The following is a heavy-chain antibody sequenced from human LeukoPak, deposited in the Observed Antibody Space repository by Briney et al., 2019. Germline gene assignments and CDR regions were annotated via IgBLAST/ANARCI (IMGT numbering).Heavy chain of an antibody. CDR2: ISSSSSTI. D-gene: IGHD3-22*01. J-gene: IGHJ3*02. CDR1: GFTFSSYS. CDR3: ARDSVTDSSGYYFPNLAEAFDI. V-gene: IGHV3-48*01. Sequence: PGGSLRLSCAASGFTFSSYSMNWVRQAPGKGLEWVSYISSSSSTIYYADSVKGRFTISRDNAKNSLYLQMNSLRAEDTAVYYCARDSVTDSSGYYFPNLAEAFDIWGQGTMVTVSS.